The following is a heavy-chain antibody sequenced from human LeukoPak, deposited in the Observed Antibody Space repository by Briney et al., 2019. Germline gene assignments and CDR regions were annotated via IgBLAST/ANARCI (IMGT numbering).Heavy chain of an antibody. Sequence: ASVKVSYKASGYTFTGYYMHWVRQAPGQGLEWMGWINPNSGGTNYAQKFQGRVTMTRDTSISTAYMELSRLRSDDTAVYYCARVMGIAVAGKKPFDYWGQGTLVTVSS. D-gene: IGHD6-19*01. CDR2: INPNSGGT. J-gene: IGHJ4*02. V-gene: IGHV1-2*02. CDR3: ARVMGIAVAGKKPFDY. CDR1: GYTFTGYY.